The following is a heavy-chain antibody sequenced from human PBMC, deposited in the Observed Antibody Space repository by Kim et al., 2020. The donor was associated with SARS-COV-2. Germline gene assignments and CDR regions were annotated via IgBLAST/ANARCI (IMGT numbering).Heavy chain of an antibody. D-gene: IGHD6-13*01. V-gene: IGHV3-23*01. J-gene: IGHJ4*02. CDR1: GFTFSSYP. CDR3: AIYTSLWYWSIYY. CDR2: IAGSGGGT. Sequence: GGSLRLSCAASGFTFSSYPMTWVRQAPGKGLEWVSSIAGSGGGTYYADSVKGRFAISRDNSKNTLYLQMNSLRAEDTALYYCAIYTSLWYWSIYYWGQGT.